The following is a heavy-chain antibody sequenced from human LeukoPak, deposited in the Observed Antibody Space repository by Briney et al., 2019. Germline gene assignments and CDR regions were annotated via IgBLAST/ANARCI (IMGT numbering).Heavy chain of an antibody. CDR1: GFTFSSYE. D-gene: IGHD3-10*01. J-gene: IGHJ5*02. CDR3: ARVYYGSGINWFDP. Sequence: GGSLRLSCAASGFTFSSYEMNWVRQAPGKGLEWVSYISSTGSTIHYADSVKGRFAISRDNAKKSLYLQMNSLRAEDTAVYYCARVYYGSGINWFDPWGQGTLVTVSS. V-gene: IGHV3-48*03. CDR2: ISSTGSTI.